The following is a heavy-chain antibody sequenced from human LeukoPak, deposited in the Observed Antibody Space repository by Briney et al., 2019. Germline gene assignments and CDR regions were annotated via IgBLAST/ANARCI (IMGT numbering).Heavy chain of an antibody. CDR2: VYYSGST. V-gene: IGHV4-59*01. CDR3: ARAGASSSWYDYYFDY. D-gene: IGHD6-13*01. Sequence: SETLSLTCTVSGGSISSYYWSWIRQPPGKGLEWIGYVYYSGSTNYNPSLKSRVTISVDTSKNQFSLKLSSVTAADTAVYYCARAGASSSWYDYYFDYWGQGTLVTVSS. CDR1: GGSISSYY. J-gene: IGHJ4*02.